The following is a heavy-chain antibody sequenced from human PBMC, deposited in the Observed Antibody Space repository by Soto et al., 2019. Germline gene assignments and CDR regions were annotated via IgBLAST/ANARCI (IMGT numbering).Heavy chain of an antibody. CDR1: GFTFSSYS. D-gene: IGHD4-17*01. Sequence: EVQLVESGGGLVQPGGSLRLSCAASGFTFSSYSMNWVRQAPGKGLEWVSYISSSSSTIYYADSVKGRFTISRDNAKNSLDLQMNSLRAEDTAVYYCARERMTTVTTAFDYWGQGTLVTVSS. J-gene: IGHJ4*02. CDR3: ARERMTTVTTAFDY. V-gene: IGHV3-48*01. CDR2: ISSSSSTI.